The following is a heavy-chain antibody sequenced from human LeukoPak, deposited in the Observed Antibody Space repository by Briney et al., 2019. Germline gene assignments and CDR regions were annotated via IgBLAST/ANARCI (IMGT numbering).Heavy chain of an antibody. V-gene: IGHV3-48*03. J-gene: IGHJ3*02. CDR2: ISGGGTTI. D-gene: IGHD4-11*01. CDR3: ATETENSNYDAFDI. Sequence: GGSLRLSCAASGFTFSSYEMNWVRQAPGQGLEWISYISGGGTTIYYADSVKGRFTISRDNARNSLYLHMNSLRAEDTAVYYCATETENSNYDAFDIWGQGTMVTVSS. CDR1: GFTFSSYE.